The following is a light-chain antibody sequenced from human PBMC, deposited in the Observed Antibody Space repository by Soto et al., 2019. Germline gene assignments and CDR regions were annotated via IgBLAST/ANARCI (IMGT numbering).Light chain of an antibody. CDR3: QQRSNSPPWT. CDR2: DAS. Sequence: LTQYTATLSLSPGGRATLSCTASPGFICYLALYQQKPGQAPRLLIYDASNMATGIPARFSGSGSGTDFTLPISSLEPEDFAVYYCQQRSNSPPWTFGQGTKVDIK. J-gene: IGKJ1*01. CDR1: PGFICY. V-gene: IGKV3-11*01.